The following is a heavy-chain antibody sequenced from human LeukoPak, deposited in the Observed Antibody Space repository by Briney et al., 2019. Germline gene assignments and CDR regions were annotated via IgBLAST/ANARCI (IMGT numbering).Heavy chain of an antibody. V-gene: IGHV4-4*07. CDR1: GGSISSYY. CDR2: IYTSGST. Sequence: SETLSLTCTVSGGSISSYYWSWIRQPAGKGLEWIGRIYTSGSTNYNASLKSRVSMSVDTSKNQFSLKLSSVTAADTAVFYCARRHHYYYYMDVCGKGTTVTVSS. J-gene: IGHJ6*03. CDR3: ARRHHYYYYMDV.